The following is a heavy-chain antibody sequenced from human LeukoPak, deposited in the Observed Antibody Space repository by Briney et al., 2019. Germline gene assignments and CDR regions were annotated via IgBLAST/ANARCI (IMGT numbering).Heavy chain of an antibody. J-gene: IGHJ6*03. CDR1: GFTFSSYA. Sequence: GGSLRLSCAASGFTFSSYAMHWVRQAPGKGLEWVAVISYDGSNKYYADSVKGRFTISRDNSKNTLYLQMNSLRAEDTAVYYCAKGSRSGSYPNYYYYYYMDVWGKGTTVTVSS. V-gene: IGHV3-30*04. D-gene: IGHD1-26*01. CDR3: AKGSRSGSYPNYYYYYYMDV. CDR2: ISYDGSNK.